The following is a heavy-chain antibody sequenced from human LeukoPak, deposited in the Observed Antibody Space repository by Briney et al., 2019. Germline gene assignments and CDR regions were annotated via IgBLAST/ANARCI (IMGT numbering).Heavy chain of an antibody. CDR2: ISSSRSYI. CDR3: ARLGGGYYDSSGYYD. D-gene: IGHD3-22*01. CDR1: GFTFSSYS. J-gene: IGHJ4*02. V-gene: IGHV3-21*01. Sequence: PGGSLRLSCAASGFTFSSYSMNWVRQAPGKGLEWVSFISSSRSYIYYADSVKGRFTVSRDNAKNSLYLQMNSLRAEDTAVYYCARLGGGYYDSSGYYDWGQGTLVTVSS.